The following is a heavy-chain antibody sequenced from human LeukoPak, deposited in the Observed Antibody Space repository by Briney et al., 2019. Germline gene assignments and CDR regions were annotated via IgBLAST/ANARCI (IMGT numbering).Heavy chain of an antibody. Sequence: GASVKVSCKASGYTFTSYYMHWVRQAPGQGLEWMGIVNPSGGSTSYAQKFQGRVTMTRDTSTSTVYMELSSLRSEDTAVYYCAREDVRANGVFDWGQGTLVTVSS. CDR2: VNPSGGST. V-gene: IGHV1-46*01. D-gene: IGHD2-8*01. CDR3: AREDVRANGVFD. CDR1: GYTFTSYY. J-gene: IGHJ4*02.